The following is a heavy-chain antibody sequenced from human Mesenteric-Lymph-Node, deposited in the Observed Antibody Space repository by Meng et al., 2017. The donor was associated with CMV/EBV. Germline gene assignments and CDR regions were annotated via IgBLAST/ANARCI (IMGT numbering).Heavy chain of an antibody. Sequence: GESLKISCAASGFTFSNYAMHWVRQAPGKGLEWVANIKQDGSEKYYVDSVKGRFTISRDNAKNSLYLQMNSLRAEDTAVYYCARGYRVDYWGQGTLVTVSS. CDR3: ARGYRVDY. V-gene: IGHV3-7*01. CDR1: GFTFSNYA. CDR2: IKQDGSEK. J-gene: IGHJ4*02. D-gene: IGHD5-12*01.